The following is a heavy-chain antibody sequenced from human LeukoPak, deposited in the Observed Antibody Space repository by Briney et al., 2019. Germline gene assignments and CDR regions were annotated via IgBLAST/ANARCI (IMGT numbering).Heavy chain of an antibody. CDR1: GGSISSYY. Sequence: SETLSLTCTVSGGSISSYYWSWIRQPPGKGLEWIGYIYYSGSTYYNPSLKSRVTISVDTSKNQFSLKLSSVTAADTAVYYCARGRDYVWAFDIWGQGTMVTVSS. J-gene: IGHJ3*02. CDR2: IYYSGST. D-gene: IGHD3-16*01. CDR3: ARGRDYVWAFDI. V-gene: IGHV4-59*12.